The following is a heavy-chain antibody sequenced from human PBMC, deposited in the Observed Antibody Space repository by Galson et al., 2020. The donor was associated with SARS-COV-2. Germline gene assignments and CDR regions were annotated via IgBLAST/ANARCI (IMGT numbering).Heavy chain of an antibody. CDR2: IYHSGST. Sequence: SETLSLTCAVSGGSISSSNWWSWVRQPPGKGLEWIGEIYHSGSTNYNPSLKSRVTISVDKSTNQFSLKLSSVTAADTAVYYCARSGDYDRSPPFDYWGQGTLVTVAS. D-gene: IGHD3-22*01. V-gene: IGHV4-4*02. CDR1: GGSISSSNW. CDR3: ARSGDYDRSPPFDY. J-gene: IGHJ4*02.